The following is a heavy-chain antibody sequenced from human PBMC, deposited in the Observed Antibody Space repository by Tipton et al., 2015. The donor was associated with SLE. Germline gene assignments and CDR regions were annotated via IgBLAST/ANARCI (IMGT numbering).Heavy chain of an antibody. CDR3: ARHRVRYNWNDVGY. CDR1: GGSISSYY. J-gene: IGHJ4*02. Sequence: LRLSCTVSGGSISSYYWSWIRQPPGKGLEWIGYIYTSGSTNYNPSLKSRVTISVDTSKNQFSLKLSSVTGADTAVYYCARHRVRYNWNDVGYWGQGTLVTVSS. CDR2: IYTSGST. D-gene: IGHD1-20*01. V-gene: IGHV4-4*08.